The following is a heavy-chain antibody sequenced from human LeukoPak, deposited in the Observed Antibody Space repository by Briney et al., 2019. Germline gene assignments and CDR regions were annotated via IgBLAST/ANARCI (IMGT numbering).Heavy chain of an antibody. CDR3: ARSKRWLVTDY. CDR1: VGTFSSYA. D-gene: IGHD6-19*01. CDR2: IIPILGIA. Sequence: SVKVSCKASVGTFSSYAISWVRQAPGQGLEWMGRIIPILGIANYAQKFQGRVTITADKSTSTAYMELSSQRSEDTAVYYCARSKRWLVTDYWGQGTLVTVSS. V-gene: IGHV1-69*04. J-gene: IGHJ4*02.